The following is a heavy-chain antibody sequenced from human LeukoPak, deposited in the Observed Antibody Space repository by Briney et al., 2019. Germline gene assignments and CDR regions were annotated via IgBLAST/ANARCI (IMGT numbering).Heavy chain of an antibody. CDR1: GFTFSDAW. Sequence: GGSLRLSCAASGFTFSDAWMNWVRQAPGKGLEWVGRIKSKTDGGTTDYAAPVKGRFTISRDDSKNTPYLQMNSLKTEDTAVYYCTTHSRITIFGVVIPGAYYFDYWGQGTLVTVSS. CDR2: IKSKTDGGTT. CDR3: TTHSRITIFGVVIPGAYYFDY. J-gene: IGHJ4*02. D-gene: IGHD3-3*01. V-gene: IGHV3-15*01.